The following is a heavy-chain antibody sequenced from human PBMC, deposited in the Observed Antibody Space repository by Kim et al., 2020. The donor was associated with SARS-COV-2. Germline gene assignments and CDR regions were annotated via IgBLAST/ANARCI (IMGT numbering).Heavy chain of an antibody. D-gene: IGHD3-16*02. V-gene: IGHV3-21*01. Sequence: GSLRLSCAASGFTFNRYSMNWVRQAPGKGLEGVSCISGRRSNTYHADSVKGRFTISRNKAKSSLYLQMNGLRAEDTAVYYCAGQVMITFGGVLDQGFDYGGQGTLVTLPS. CDR3: AGQVMITFGGVLDQGFDY. J-gene: IGHJ4*02. CDR2: ISGRRSNT. CDR1: GFTFNRYS.